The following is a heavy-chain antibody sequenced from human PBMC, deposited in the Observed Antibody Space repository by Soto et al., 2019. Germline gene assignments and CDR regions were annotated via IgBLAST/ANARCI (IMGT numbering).Heavy chain of an antibody. J-gene: IGHJ4*02. CDR3: ASVVPMRSYYYDSSGSFDY. CDR1: GYTFTSYD. D-gene: IGHD3-22*01. V-gene: IGHV1-8*01. Sequence: ASVKVSCKASGYTFTSYDINWVRQATGQGLEWMGWMNPNSGNTGYAQKFQGRVTMTRNTSISTAYMELSSLRSEDTAVYYCASVVPMRSYYYDSSGSFDYWGQGTLVTVSS. CDR2: MNPNSGNT.